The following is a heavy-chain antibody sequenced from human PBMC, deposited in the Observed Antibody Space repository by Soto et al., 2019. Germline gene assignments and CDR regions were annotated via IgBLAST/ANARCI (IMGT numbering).Heavy chain of an antibody. Sequence: SETLSLTCTVSGGSISSDSYYWGWIRQSPEKGLEWIASISYSGSTYYNPTLKSRLIISLDTSKNRFSLKLTSVTAADTAVYYCARLGGYYQALSAWGQGILVTVS. CDR2: ISYSGST. D-gene: IGHD3-3*01. CDR3: ARLGGYYQALSA. J-gene: IGHJ5*02. V-gene: IGHV4-39*01. CDR1: GGSISSDSYY.